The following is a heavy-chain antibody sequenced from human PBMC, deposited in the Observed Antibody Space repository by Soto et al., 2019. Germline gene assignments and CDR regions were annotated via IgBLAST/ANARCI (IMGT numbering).Heavy chain of an antibody. J-gene: IGHJ4*02. Sequence: GGSLRLSCASSGVTFSSYGMHWVRQAPGKGLEWVAVISYDGSNKYYADSVKGRFTISRDNSKNTLYLQMNSLRAEDTAVYYCAKGQVCDYWGQGTLVTVSS. V-gene: IGHV3-30*18. D-gene: IGHD2-8*01. CDR2: ISYDGSNK. CDR1: GVTFSSYG. CDR3: AKGQVCDY.